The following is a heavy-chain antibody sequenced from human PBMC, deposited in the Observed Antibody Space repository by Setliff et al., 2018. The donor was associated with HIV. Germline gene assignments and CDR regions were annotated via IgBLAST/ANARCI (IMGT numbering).Heavy chain of an antibody. D-gene: IGHD3-22*01. V-gene: IGHV1-69*13. CDR3: ASLMGDYYDSSGLDY. CDR1: GGTFSSYA. Sequence: ASVKVSCKASGGTFSSYAISWVRQAPGQGLEWMGGIIPIFGTANYAQKFQGRVTITADESTSTAYMELSSLRSEDTAVYYCASLMGDYYDSSGLDYWGQGTLVTVS. CDR2: IIPIFGTA. J-gene: IGHJ4*02.